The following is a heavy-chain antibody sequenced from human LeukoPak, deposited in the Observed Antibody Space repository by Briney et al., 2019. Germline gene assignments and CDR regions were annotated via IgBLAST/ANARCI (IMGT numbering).Heavy chain of an antibody. Sequence: SETLSLTCSVSGGSISSSSYYWGWIRQPPGKGLEWIGSIHYSGRTYYKPSLKSRATISVDTSKNQFSLKLRSVTAADTAVYYCAREGCSSTSCYRLGYWGQGTLVTVSS. D-gene: IGHD2-2*01. V-gene: IGHV4-39*02. CDR2: IHYSGRT. J-gene: IGHJ4*02. CDR1: GGSISSSSYY. CDR3: AREGCSSTSCYRLGY.